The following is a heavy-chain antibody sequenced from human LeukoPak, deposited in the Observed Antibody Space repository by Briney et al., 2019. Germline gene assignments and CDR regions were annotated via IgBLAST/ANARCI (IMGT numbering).Heavy chain of an antibody. CDR2: IYYSGST. J-gene: IGHJ4*02. CDR1: GGSISSYY. D-gene: IGHD3-10*01. CDR3: ARSAALLWFGELGFDY. Sequence: SETLSLTCTVSGGSISSYYWSWIRQPPGKGLEWIGYIYYSGSTNYNPSLKSRVTMSVDTSKNQFSLKLSSVTAADTAVYYCARSAALLWFGELGFDYWGQGTLVTVSS. V-gene: IGHV4-59*08.